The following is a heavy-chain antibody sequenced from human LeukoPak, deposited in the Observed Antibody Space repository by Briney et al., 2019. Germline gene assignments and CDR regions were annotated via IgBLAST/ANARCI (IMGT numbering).Heavy chain of an antibody. J-gene: IGHJ5*02. CDR2: INPNSGGT. Sequence: ASVKVSCKASGYTFTGYYMHWVRQAPGQGLEWMGWINPNSGGTNYAQKFQGRVTMTRDTSISTAYMELSRLRADDTAVYYCARCKDGGYINWFDPWGQGTLVTVSS. V-gene: IGHV1-2*02. CDR3: ARCKDGGYINWFDP. CDR1: GYTFTGYY. D-gene: IGHD5-12*01.